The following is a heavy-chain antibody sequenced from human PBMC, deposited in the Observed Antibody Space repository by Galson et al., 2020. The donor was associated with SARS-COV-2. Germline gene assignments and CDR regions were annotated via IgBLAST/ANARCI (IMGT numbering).Heavy chain of an antibody. D-gene: IGHD6-13*01. V-gene: IGHV6-1*01. Sequence: SNTWNWVRQSPSRGLEWLGRTYYRSKWYNDYAVFVKSRITINADTSQNQFSLQLSSVTPEDTAIYYCVRGGWSSSSCYGRTSNWFAPWGQGTLVTVSS. CDR2: TYYRSKWYN. CDR1: SNT. CDR3: VRGGWSSSSCYGRTSNWFAP. J-gene: IGHJ5*02.